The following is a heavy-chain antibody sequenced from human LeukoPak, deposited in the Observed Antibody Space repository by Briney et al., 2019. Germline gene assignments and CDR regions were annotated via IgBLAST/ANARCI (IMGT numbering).Heavy chain of an antibody. CDR1: GFPLSTYV. D-gene: IGHD3-9*01. Sequence: PGGSLRLSCAASGFPLSTYVLRWVRPVPGKGVDGVSGNSASGGSTYYADSVKGRFTISRDNAKTSLYLQMKSLRAEDTAVYYCAREAKNGYFDLFHRDDAFDIWGQGTMVTVSS. CDR3: AREAKNGYFDLFHRDDAFDI. J-gene: IGHJ3*02. CDR2: NSASGGST. V-gene: IGHV3-23*01.